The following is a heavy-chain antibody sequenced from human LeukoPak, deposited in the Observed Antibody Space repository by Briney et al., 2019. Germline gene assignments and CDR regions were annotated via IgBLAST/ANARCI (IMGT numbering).Heavy chain of an antibody. J-gene: IGHJ4*02. CDR3: ARRGVVTSSEGFFDY. V-gene: IGHV5-51*01. CDR1: GYSFTTYW. CDR2: IYPGDSDT. Sequence: GESLKISCKGSGYSFTTYWIGGVRQMPGKGLEWMGIIYPGDSDTRYSPSFQGQVSFSADKSTSTAYLQWSSLKASDTAIYYCARRGVVTSSEGFFDYWGQGTLVSVSS. D-gene: IGHD3-22*01.